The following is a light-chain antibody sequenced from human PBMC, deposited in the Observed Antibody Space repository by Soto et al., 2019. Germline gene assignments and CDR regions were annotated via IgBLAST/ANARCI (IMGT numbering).Light chain of an antibody. J-gene: IGKJ2*01. Sequence: DIVMTQTPLSLSVTPGQSASISCKSSQSLLHSNGKTYSYWYLQKPGQPPHLLINEVSNRFSGVPDRFSGSGSGTDFTLKISRVEAEDVGLYYCLQTLQLPYTFGQGTKLEIK. V-gene: IGKV2D-29*01. CDR3: LQTLQLPYT. CDR1: QSLLHSNGKTY. CDR2: EVS.